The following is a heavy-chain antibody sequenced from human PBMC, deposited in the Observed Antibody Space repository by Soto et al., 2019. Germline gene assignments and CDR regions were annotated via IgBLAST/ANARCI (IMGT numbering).Heavy chain of an antibody. CDR2: IWYDGSNK. J-gene: IGHJ4*02. CDR1: VFTFSSYG. Sequence: QVQLVESGGGVVQPGRSLRLSCAASVFTFSSYGMHWVRQAPGKGLEWVAVIWYDGSNKYYADSVKGRFTISRDNSKNTLYLQMTSLRAEDTAVYYCAREGGGYGDYVLALDYWGQGTLVTVSS. CDR3: AREGGGYGDYVLALDY. D-gene: IGHD4-17*01. V-gene: IGHV3-33*01.